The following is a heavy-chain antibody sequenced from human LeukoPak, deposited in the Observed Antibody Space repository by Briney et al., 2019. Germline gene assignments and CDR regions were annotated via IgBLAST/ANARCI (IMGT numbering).Heavy chain of an antibody. D-gene: IGHD3-22*01. CDR1: SGSISSSSYY. CDR3: ARPTYYYDSSGYIFDY. J-gene: IGHJ4*02. CDR2: IYYSGST. V-gene: IGHV4-39*01. Sequence: PSETLSLTCTVSSGSISSSSYYWGWIRQPPGKGLEWIGSIYYSGSTYYNPSLKSRVTISVDTSKNQFSLKLSSVTAADTAVYYCARPTYYYDSSGYIFDYWGQGTLVTVSS.